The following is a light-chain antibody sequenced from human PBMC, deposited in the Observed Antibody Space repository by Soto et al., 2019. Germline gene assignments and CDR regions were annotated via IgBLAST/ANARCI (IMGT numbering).Light chain of an antibody. J-gene: IGLJ2*01. CDR2: RNH. CDR1: RSNIGTYT. CDR3: AAWDDSLRAVV. V-gene: IGLV1-44*01. Sequence: QSVLTQSPSASATPGQRVTISCSGGRSNIGTYTVNWYQQLPGTAPTLLIFRNHQRPSGVPDRFPGSKSGTSASLAISGPQSEDEADYSCAAWDDSLRAVVFGGGTKLTVL.